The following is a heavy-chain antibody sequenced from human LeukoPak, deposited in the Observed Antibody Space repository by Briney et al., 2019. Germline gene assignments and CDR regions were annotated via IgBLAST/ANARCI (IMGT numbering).Heavy chain of an antibody. Sequence: SETLSLTCTVSGGSISSYYWSWIRQPPGKGLEWIGYIYYSGSTNYNPSLKSRVTISVDTSKNQFSLKLSSVTAADTAVYYRARANCSGGSCYVDGAFDIWGQGTMVTVSS. CDR1: GGSISSYY. CDR2: IYYSGST. J-gene: IGHJ3*02. V-gene: IGHV4-59*01. CDR3: ARANCSGGSCYVDGAFDI. D-gene: IGHD2-15*01.